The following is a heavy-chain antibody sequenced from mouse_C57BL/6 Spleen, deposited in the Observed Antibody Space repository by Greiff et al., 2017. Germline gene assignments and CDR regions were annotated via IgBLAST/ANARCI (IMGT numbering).Heavy chain of an antibody. CDR2: IRSKSNNYAT. J-gene: IGHJ3*01. CDR3: VGSNGFAY. D-gene: IGHD2-5*01. Sequence: EVKLQESGGGLVQPKGSLKLSCAASGFSFNTYAMNWVRQAPGKGLEWVARIRSKSNNYATYYADSVKDRFTISRDDSESMLYLQMNNLKTEDTAMYYCVGSNGFAYWGQGTLVTVSA. CDR1: GFSFNTYA. V-gene: IGHV10-1*01.